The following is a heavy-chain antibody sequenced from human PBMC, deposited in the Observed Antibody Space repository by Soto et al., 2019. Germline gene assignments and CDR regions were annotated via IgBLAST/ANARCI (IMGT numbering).Heavy chain of an antibody. CDR2: IWYDGSNK. CDR3: ARGQYYDFWSGYQYYGMDV. CDR1: GFTFSSYG. J-gene: IGHJ6*02. V-gene: IGHV3-33*01. D-gene: IGHD3-3*01. Sequence: LRLSCAASGFTFSSYGMHWVRQAPGKGLEWVAVIWYDGSNKYYADSVKGRFTISRDNSKNTLYLQMNSLRAEDTAVYYCARGQYYDFWSGYQYYGMDVWGQGTTVTVSS.